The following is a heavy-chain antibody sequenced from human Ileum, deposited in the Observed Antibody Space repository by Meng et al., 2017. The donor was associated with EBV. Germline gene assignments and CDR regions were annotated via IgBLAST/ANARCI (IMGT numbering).Heavy chain of an antibody. Sequence: QVQLGQSGAEMKKPGATVEVSCKASGYTFTSYAMNWVRQAPGQRLEWMGWINTGNGETKYSQKFQGRVSIRRDTSASTVYMELSSLRSEDTAVYYCARDLRYGLKLLPYYSDPWGQGTLVTVSS. V-gene: IGHV1-3*04. D-gene: IGHD2/OR15-2a*01. CDR1: GYTFTSYA. CDR3: ARDLRYGLKLLPYYSDP. CDR2: INTGNGET. J-gene: IGHJ5*02.